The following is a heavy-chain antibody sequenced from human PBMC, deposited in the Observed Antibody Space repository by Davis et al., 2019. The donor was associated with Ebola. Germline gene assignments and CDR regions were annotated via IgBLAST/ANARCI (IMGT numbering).Heavy chain of an antibody. Sequence: GESLKISCAASGFTFSSYWMSWVRQAPGKGLEWVANIKQDGSEKYYVDSVKGRFTISRDNAKNSLYLQMNSLRAEDTAVYYCASYLYDYGDYFDYWGQGTLVTVSS. CDR3: ASYLYDYGDYFDY. CDR1: GFTFSSYW. CDR2: IKQDGSEK. V-gene: IGHV3-7*03. D-gene: IGHD4-17*01. J-gene: IGHJ4*02.